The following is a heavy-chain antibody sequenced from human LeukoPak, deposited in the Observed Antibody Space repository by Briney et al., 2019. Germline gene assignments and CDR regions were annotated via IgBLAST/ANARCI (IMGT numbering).Heavy chain of an antibody. J-gene: IGHJ4*02. CDR1: GYTFTSYG. Sequence: ASVKVSCKASGYTFTSYGISWVRQAPGQGLEWMGWISAYNGNTNYAQKLQGRVTMTTDTSTSTAYMELRSLRSDDTAVYYCASQYYYDSSGYPFDYWGRGTLVTVSS. V-gene: IGHV1-18*01. CDR3: ASQYYYDSSGYPFDY. CDR2: ISAYNGNT. D-gene: IGHD3-22*01.